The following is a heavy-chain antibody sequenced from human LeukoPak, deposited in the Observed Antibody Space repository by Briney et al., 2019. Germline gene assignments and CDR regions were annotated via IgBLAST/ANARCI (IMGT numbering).Heavy chain of an antibody. Sequence: GSLILSFAASGFPFSSYGMHWVRQAPGKGLEWVAVIWYDGSNKYYADSVKGRFTISRDNSKNTLYLQMNSLRAEDTAVYYCARDLEQWRTGVFGYWGQGTLVTVSS. V-gene: IGHV3-33*01. CDR1: GFPFSSYG. D-gene: IGHD6-19*01. CDR3: ARDLEQWRTGVFGY. CDR2: IWYDGSNK. J-gene: IGHJ4*02.